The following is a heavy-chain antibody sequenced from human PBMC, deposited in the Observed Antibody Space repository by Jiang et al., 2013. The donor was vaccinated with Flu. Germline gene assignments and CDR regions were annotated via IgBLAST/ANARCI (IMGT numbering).Heavy chain of an antibody. Sequence: SGAEVKKPGSSVKVSCKASGGTFSSYSINWVRQAPGQGLEWMGGIIPIFGTANYAHNFQGRVTITADESTSTAYMELSSLRSEDTAVYYCASSRMYTGTWWGNFDYWGQGTLVTVSS. CDR3: ASSRMYTGTWWGNFDY. J-gene: IGHJ4*02. CDR1: GGTFSSYS. CDR2: IIPIFGTA. D-gene: IGHD6-13*01. V-gene: IGHV1-69*01.